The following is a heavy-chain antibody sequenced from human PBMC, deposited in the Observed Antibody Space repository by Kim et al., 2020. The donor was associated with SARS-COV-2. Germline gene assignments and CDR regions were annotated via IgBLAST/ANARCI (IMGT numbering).Heavy chain of an antibody. CDR1: GGSISSGGYY. Sequence: SETLSLTCTVSGGSISSGGYYWSWIRQHPGKGLEWIGYIYYSGSTYYNPSLKSRVTISVDTSKNQFSLKLSSVTAADTAVYYCARMDRRRRTIGYGMDVWGQGTTVTVSS. D-gene: IGHD3-9*01. CDR2: IYYSGST. CDR3: ARMDRRRRTIGYGMDV. V-gene: IGHV4-31*03. J-gene: IGHJ6*02.